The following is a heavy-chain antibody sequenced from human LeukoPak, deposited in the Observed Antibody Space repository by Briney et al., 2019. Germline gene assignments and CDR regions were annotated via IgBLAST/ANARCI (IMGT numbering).Heavy chain of an antibody. D-gene: IGHD2-8*02. CDR2: MKEDGSEI. CDR3: ATGGALRGHFAY. Sequence: GGSLRLSCAVAGFNFRSSTMTWVRQAPGKGPERVAKMKEDGSEIQYVDSVRGRFTISRDNAKNSLYLQMNSLRAEDTAVYYCATGGALRGHFAYWGQGTLVTVSS. V-gene: IGHV3-7*01. J-gene: IGHJ4*02. CDR1: GFNFRSST.